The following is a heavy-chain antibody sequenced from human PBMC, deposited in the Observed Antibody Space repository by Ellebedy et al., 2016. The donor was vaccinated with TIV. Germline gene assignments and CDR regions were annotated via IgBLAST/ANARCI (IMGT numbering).Heavy chain of an antibody. CDR3: ATMIVGATSNFFDH. Sequence: SETLSLTCTVSADSFSSNYWSWIRQPAGKGLEWIGRISASGSTNYNPSLKSRVTMSLDTSKNQFSLKLNSVTAADTAVYYCATMIVGATSNFFDHWGQGTLVTVSS. J-gene: IGHJ4*02. V-gene: IGHV4-4*07. CDR1: ADSFSSNY. D-gene: IGHD1-26*01. CDR2: ISASGST.